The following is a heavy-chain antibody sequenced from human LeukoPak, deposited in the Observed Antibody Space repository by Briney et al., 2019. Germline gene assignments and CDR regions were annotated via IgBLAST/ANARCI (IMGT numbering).Heavy chain of an antibody. CDR1: GDSISNPNW. V-gene: IGHV4-4*02. CDR2: IYHTGST. Sequence: SGTLSLTCAVSGDSISNPNWWSWVRQPPGKGLEWIGEIYHTGSTYYNPSLKSRVTISVDTSKNQFSLKLSSVTAADTAVYYCARESFTYYDFWSGYYHDYWGQGTLVTVSS. D-gene: IGHD3-3*01. CDR3: ARESFTYYDFWSGYYHDY. J-gene: IGHJ4*02.